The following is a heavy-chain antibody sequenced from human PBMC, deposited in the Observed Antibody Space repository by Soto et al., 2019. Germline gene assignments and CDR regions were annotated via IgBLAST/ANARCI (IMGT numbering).Heavy chain of an antibody. Sequence: QLQLQESGPGLVKPSETLSLTCSVSSASLSSSTYYWSWIRQPPGRGPEWIGSIYYSGNTYYKPSLESRVSIPIVPSRNHFSLTLTTVTAAATGVYCCASASPFHYWGPGILVTVSS. CDR3: ASASPFHY. V-gene: IGHV4-39*02. J-gene: IGHJ4*02. CDR1: SASLSSSTYY. CDR2: IYYSGNT.